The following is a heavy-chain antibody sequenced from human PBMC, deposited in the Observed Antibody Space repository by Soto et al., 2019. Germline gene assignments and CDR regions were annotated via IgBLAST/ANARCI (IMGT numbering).Heavy chain of an antibody. CDR2: IIPIFGTA. CDR3: ADTRSGDYYYGMDV. CDR1: GGTFSSYA. V-gene: IGHV1-69*13. Sequence: ALVKVSCKASGGTFSSYAISWVRQAPGQGLEWMGGIIPIFGTANYAQKFQGRVTITADESTSTAYMELSSLRSEDTAVYYRADTRSGDYYYGMDVWGQGTSVTVSS. J-gene: IGHJ6*02.